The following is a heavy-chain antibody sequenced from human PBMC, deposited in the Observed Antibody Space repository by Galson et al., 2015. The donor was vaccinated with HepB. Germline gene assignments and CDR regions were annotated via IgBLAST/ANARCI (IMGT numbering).Heavy chain of an antibody. CDR1: GFTFSSYG. CDR3: ANEQGVTHPLFDY. Sequence: SLRLSCAASGFTFSSYGMHWVRQAPGKGLEWVAVISYDGSNKYYADSVKGRFTISRDNSKNTLYLQMNSLRAEDTAVYYCANEQGVTHPLFDYWGQGTLVTVSS. CDR2: ISYDGSNK. J-gene: IGHJ4*02. D-gene: IGHD4-23*01. V-gene: IGHV3-30*18.